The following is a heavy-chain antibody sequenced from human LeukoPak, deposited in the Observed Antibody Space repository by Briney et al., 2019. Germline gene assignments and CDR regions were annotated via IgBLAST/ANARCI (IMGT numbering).Heavy chain of an antibody. CDR3: ARAGRALTLWFGELFINWFDP. V-gene: IGHV1-69*13. J-gene: IGHJ5*02. D-gene: IGHD3-10*01. CDR2: IIPIFGTA. CDR1: GGTFSSYA. Sequence: SVKVSCKASGGTFSSYAISWVRQAPGQGLEWMGGIIPIFGTANYAQKFQGRVTITADESTSTAYVELSSLRSEDTAVYYCARAGRALTLWFGELFINWFDPWGQGTLVTVSS.